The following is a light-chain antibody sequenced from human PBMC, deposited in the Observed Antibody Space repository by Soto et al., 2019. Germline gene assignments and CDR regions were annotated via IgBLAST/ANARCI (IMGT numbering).Light chain of an antibody. J-gene: IGKJ3*01. CDR3: QQYNNWPPVT. CDR2: GAS. V-gene: IGKV3-15*01. CDR1: QSVSSN. Sequence: EIVMTQSPATLSLSPGERATLSCRASQSVSSNLAWYHQKPGQAPRLLIYGASTRATGIPARFSGSGSGTEFTLTISSLQSEDVAVYYCQQYNNWPPVTFGPGTKVDIK.